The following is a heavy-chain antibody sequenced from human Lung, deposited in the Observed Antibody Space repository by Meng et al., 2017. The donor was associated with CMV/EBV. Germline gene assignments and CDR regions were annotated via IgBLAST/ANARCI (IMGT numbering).Heavy chain of an antibody. D-gene: IGHD2-2*01. CDR3: SRTRIEVEPDGRKIKYYNYGMDV. V-gene: IGHV1-8*01. CDR2: MNPNSGNT. J-gene: IGHJ6*02. CDR1: GYTFTTYD. Sequence: SVKVSCXASGYTFTTYDINWVRQATGQGLEWMGWMNPNSGNTGYAQKFQGRVTMTRVTSISTAYMELSGLTSDDTAVYYCSRTRIEVEPDGRKIKYYNYGMDVWGQGTTVTVSS.